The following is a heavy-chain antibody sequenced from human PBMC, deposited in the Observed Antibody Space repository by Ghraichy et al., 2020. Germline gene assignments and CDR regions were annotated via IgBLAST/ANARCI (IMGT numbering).Heavy chain of an antibody. J-gene: IGHJ4*02. CDR2: TYYRSKWNN. V-gene: IGHV6-1*01. D-gene: IGHD1-7*01. CDR3: ARGLGTGITARIL. Sequence: SQTLSLTCAISGDSVSSKSATWDFIRQSPSRGLEWLGRTYYRSKWNNDYAVSVKSRLTINQDTSKNQISLQLISVTPGDTADYFCARGLGTGITARILWGQGTLVTVSS. CDR1: GDSVSSKSAT.